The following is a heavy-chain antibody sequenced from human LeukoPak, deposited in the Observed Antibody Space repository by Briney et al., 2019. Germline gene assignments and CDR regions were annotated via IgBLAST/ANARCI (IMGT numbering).Heavy chain of an antibody. CDR1: GGWIRSYS. J-gene: IGHJ2*01. D-gene: IGHD5-12*01. CDR3: ARKSSTGGFRGYDVWYFDL. CDR2: ISYSGSP. V-gene: IGHV4-59*08. Sequence: SDTQSLTCTVSGGWIRSYSWQRLRQPPAKRLAWMGYISYSGSPDYNPSLQSRSTISVDTSKKQLALKESSVTAADTALYYCARKSSTGGFRGYDVWYFDLWGRGTLVTVSS.